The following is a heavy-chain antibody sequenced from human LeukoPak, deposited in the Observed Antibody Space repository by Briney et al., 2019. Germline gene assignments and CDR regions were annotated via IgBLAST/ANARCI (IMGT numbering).Heavy chain of an antibody. Sequence: SETLSLTCTVSGGSISSYYWSWIRQPPGKGLEWIGYIYYSGSTNYNPSLKSRVTISVDTSKNQFSLKLSSVTAADTAVYYCAGDGYNYFDYWGQGTLVTVST. CDR3: AGDGYNYFDY. V-gene: IGHV4-59*01. CDR1: GGSISSYY. D-gene: IGHD5-24*01. J-gene: IGHJ4*02. CDR2: IYYSGST.